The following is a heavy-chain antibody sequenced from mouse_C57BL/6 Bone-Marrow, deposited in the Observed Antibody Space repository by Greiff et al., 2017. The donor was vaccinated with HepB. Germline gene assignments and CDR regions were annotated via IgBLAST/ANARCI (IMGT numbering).Heavy chain of an antibody. D-gene: IGHD1-1*01. Sequence: VQLKESGGGLVQPGGSMKLSCVASGFTFSNYWMNWVRQSPEKGLEWVAQIRLKSDNYATHYAESVKGRFTISRDDSKSSVYLQMNNLRAEDTGIYYCTAPITTVVARDYWGQGTTLTVSS. CDR1: GFTFSNYW. V-gene: IGHV6-3*01. CDR2: IRLKSDNYAT. J-gene: IGHJ2*01. CDR3: TAPITTVVARDY.